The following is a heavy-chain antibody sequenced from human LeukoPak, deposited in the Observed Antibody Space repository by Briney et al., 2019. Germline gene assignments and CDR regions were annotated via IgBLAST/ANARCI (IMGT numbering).Heavy chain of an antibody. D-gene: IGHD3-10*01. CDR1: GFSLSTSGVG. Sequence: SGPTLVKPTQTLTLTCTFSGFSLSTSGVGVGRIRQPPGKALEWLALIYWDDDKRYSPSLKSRLTITKDTSKNQVVLTMTNMDPVDTATYYCAHSPTSMVRSRGRFDPWGQGTLVTVSS. CDR2: IYWDDDK. CDR3: AHSPTSMVRSRGRFDP. J-gene: IGHJ5*02. V-gene: IGHV2-5*02.